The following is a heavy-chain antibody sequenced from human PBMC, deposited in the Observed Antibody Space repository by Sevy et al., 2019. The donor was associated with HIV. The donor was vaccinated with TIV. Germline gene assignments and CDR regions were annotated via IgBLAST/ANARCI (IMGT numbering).Heavy chain of an antibody. CDR1: GFTFSYYN. Sequence: GESLKISCAASGFTFSYYNMNWVRQAPGKGLEWVSSISSGSSYIFYVASVKGRFTISRDNAKDSLFLQMNSLRAEDTAVYYCARNLDYYASGPPDSWGRGTLVTVSS. J-gene: IGHJ4*02. CDR3: ARNLDYYASGPPDS. CDR2: ISSGSSYI. V-gene: IGHV3-21*01. D-gene: IGHD3-10*01.